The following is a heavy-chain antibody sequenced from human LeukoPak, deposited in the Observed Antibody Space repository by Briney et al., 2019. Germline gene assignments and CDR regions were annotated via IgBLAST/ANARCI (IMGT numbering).Heavy chain of an antibody. CDR1: GFTFSSYG. J-gene: IGHJ4*02. D-gene: IGHD4-17*01. Sequence: GRSLRLSCAASGFTFSSYGMHWVRQAPGKGLEWVAVISYDGSNKYYADSVKGRFTISRDNSKNTLYLQMNSLRAEDTAVYYCAKDRDYGDYLSIDYWGQGTLVTVSS. CDR2: ISYDGSNK. V-gene: IGHV3-30*18. CDR3: AKDRDYGDYLSIDY.